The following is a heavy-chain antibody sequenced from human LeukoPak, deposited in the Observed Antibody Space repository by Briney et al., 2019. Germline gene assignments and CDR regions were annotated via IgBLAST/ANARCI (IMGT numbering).Heavy chain of an antibody. J-gene: IGHJ4*02. Sequence: ASVKVSCKASGYTFTSYYMHWVRQAPGQGLEWMGIINPSGGSTSYAQKFQGRVTMTRDMSTSTVYMELNSLRAEDTAVYYCAKGPIPGFDYWGQGALVTVSS. CDR3: AKGPIPGFDY. CDR1: GYTFTSYY. CDR2: INPSGGST. V-gene: IGHV1-46*01.